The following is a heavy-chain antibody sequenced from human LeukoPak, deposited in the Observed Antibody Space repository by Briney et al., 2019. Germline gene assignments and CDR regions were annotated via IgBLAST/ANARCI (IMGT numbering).Heavy chain of an antibody. CDR3: VREITIFGVYDAFDI. CDR2: ISAYNGNT. CDR1: GYTFTSYG. D-gene: IGHD3-3*01. J-gene: IGHJ3*02. V-gene: IGHV1-18*01. Sequence: ASVKVSCKASGYTFTSYGISWVRQAPGQGLEWMGWISAYNGNTNYAQKLQGRVTMTTDTSTSTAYMELRSLRSDDTAVYYCVREITIFGVYDAFDIWGQGTMVTVSS.